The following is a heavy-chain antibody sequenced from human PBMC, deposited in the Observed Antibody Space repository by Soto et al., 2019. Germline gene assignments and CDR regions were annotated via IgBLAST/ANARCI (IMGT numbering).Heavy chain of an antibody. V-gene: IGHV5-51*01. CDR1: GYNFNLHW. Sequence: GESLKISCRGSGYNFNLHWITWARQRPGRGLEWMGIIYPGDSDTRYNPSFQGQVTISVDKSINTAYLQWDSLEASDTAIYYCARHLRSYDFFQYYYGIDVWGQGSTVTVSS. D-gene: IGHD3-16*01. CDR2: IYPGDSDT. CDR3: ARHLRSYDFFQYYYGIDV. J-gene: IGHJ6*02.